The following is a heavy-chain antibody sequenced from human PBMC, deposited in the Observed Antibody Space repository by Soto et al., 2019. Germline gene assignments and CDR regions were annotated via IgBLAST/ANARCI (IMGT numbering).Heavy chain of an antibody. CDR3: TTGVGWNVDAFDI. D-gene: IGHD1-1*01. CDR1: GFTFSNAW. Sequence: GGSLRLSCAASGFTFSNAWMSWVRQAPGKGLEWVGRIKSKTDGGTTDYAAPVKGRFTISRDDSKNTLYLQMNSLKTEDTAVYYWTTGVGWNVDAFDIWGQGTMVTVSS. CDR2: IKSKTDGGTT. V-gene: IGHV3-15*01. J-gene: IGHJ3*02.